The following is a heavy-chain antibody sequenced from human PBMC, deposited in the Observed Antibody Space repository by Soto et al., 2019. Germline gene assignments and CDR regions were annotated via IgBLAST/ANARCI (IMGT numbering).Heavy chain of an antibody. D-gene: IGHD4-17*01. CDR3: ARFPDYDYYYYGMDV. CDR2: IKQDGSEK. V-gene: IGHV3-7*01. J-gene: IGHJ6*02. CDR1: GFTFSSYW. Sequence: PGGSLRLSCAASGFTFSSYWMSWVRQAPGKGLEWVANIKQDGSEKYYVDSVKGRFTISGDNAKNSLYLQMNSLRAEDTAVYYCARFPDYDYYYYGMDVWGQGTTVTVSS.